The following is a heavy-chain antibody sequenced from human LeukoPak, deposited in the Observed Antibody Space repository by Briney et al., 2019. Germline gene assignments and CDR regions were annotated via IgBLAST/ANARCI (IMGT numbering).Heavy chain of an antibody. CDR1: GYTFTSYD. D-gene: IGHD3-10*01. CDR3: ARARSMVRGVIKYYGMDV. Sequence: AASVKVSCKASGYTFTSYDINWVRQATGQGLEWMGWMSPNSGNTGSAQKFQGRVIMTRNTSIGTVYMELSGLRSEDTAVYYCARARSMVRGVIKYYGMDVWGQGTTVTVSS. CDR2: MSPNSGNT. V-gene: IGHV1-8*01. J-gene: IGHJ6*02.